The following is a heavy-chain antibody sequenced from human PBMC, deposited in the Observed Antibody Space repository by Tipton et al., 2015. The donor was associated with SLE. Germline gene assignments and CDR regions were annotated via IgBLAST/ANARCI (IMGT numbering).Heavy chain of an antibody. CDR1: GGSISSYY. Sequence: TLSLTCAVSGGSISSYYWSWIRQPPGKGLEWIGYIYYSGSTNYNPSLKSRVTISLDTSKNQFSLKLSSVTAADTAVYYCARGSSGTYHSYYYMDVWGKGTTVTVSS. CDR2: IYYSGST. D-gene: IGHD1-26*01. CDR3: ARGSSGTYHSYYYMDV. J-gene: IGHJ6*03. V-gene: IGHV4-59*01.